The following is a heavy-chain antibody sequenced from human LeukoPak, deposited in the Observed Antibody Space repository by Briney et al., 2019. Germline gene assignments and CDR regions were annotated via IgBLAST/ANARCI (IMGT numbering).Heavy chain of an antibody. Sequence: GGSLRLSCAASGFTFSSYAMHWVRQAPGKGLEWVAVISYDGSNKYYADSVKGRFTISRDNSKNTLYLQMDSLRAEDTAVYYCASSLGRGSYFYYFDYWGQGTLVTVSS. D-gene: IGHD1-26*01. CDR2: ISYDGSNK. CDR1: GFTFSSYA. V-gene: IGHV3-30*04. J-gene: IGHJ4*02. CDR3: ASSLGRGSYFYYFDY.